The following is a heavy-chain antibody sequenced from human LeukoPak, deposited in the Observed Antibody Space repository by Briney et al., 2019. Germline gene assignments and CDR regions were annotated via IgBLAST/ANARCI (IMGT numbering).Heavy chain of an antibody. CDR3: ARDVRPDYYGSGRYPTKYYYYYYGMDV. J-gene: IGHJ6*02. V-gene: IGHV4-34*01. CDR2: INQCGST. CDR1: GGSFSGYY. D-gene: IGHD3-10*01. Sequence: SETLSLTCAVYGGSFSGYYWSWIRHPPGQGLGRIGEINQCGSTNYNTKHKSRVTIAVETSKNQFSLKLSSVTAADTAVYYCARDVRPDYYGSGRYPTKYYYYYYGMDVWGQGTTVTVSS.